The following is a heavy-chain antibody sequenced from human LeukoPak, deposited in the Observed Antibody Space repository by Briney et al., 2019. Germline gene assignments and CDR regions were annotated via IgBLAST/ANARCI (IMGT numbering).Heavy chain of an antibody. V-gene: IGHV4-4*07. Sequence: SETLPLTCTVSGGSISSYYWSWIRQPAGKGLEWIGRIYSDGTITYNPSLQSRLTMSIDTSKNQFSLKLSFVTAADTAVYYCARDSGTTGEVKFDPWGQGTLVTVSS. J-gene: IGHJ5*02. CDR3: ARDSGTTGEVKFDP. CDR1: GGSISSYY. CDR2: IYSDGTI. D-gene: IGHD4-17*01.